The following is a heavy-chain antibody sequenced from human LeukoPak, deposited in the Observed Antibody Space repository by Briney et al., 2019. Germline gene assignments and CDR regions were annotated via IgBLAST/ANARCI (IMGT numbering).Heavy chain of an antibody. J-gene: IGHJ4*02. Sequence: PSETLSLTCTVSGGSIGSYYWSWIRQPPGKGLEWIGYIYYSGSTNYNPSLKSRVTISVDTSKNQFSLKLSSVTAADTAVYYCAASYYYGSGSYYPFFDYWGQGTLVTVSS. CDR2: IYYSGST. CDR3: AASYYYGSGSYYPFFDY. D-gene: IGHD3-10*01. V-gene: IGHV4-59*08. CDR1: GGSIGSYY.